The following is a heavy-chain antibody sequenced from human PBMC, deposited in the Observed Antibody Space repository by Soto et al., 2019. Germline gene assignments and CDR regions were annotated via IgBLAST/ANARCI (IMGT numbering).Heavy chain of an antibody. D-gene: IGHD6-6*01. CDR3: AKVGRPEGSSSFDY. Sequence: GESLKISCAASGFTFSSYAMSWVRQAPGKGLEWVSAISGSGGSTYYADSVKGRFTISRDNSKNTLYLQMNSLRAEDTAVYYCAKVGRPEGSSSFDYCGQGTLVTVSS. J-gene: IGHJ4*02. CDR2: ISGSGGST. CDR1: GFTFSSYA. V-gene: IGHV3-23*01.